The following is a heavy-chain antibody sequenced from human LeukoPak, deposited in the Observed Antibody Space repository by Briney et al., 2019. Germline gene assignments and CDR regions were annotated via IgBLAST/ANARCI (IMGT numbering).Heavy chain of an antibody. J-gene: IGHJ6*02. CDR3: AREYRDSGYDYDYYYYGMDV. V-gene: IGHV1-69*04. CDR1: GGTFSSYA. Sequence: PVKVSCKASGGTFSSYAISWVRQAPGQGLEWMGRIIPILGIANYAQKFQGRVTITADKSTSTAYMELSSLRSEDTAVYYCAREYRDSGYDYDYYYYGMDVWGQGTTVTVSS. D-gene: IGHD5-12*01. CDR2: IIPILGIA.